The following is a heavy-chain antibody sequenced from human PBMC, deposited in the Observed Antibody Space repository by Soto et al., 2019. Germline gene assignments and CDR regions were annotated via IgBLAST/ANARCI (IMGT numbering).Heavy chain of an antibody. D-gene: IGHD5-12*01. J-gene: IGHJ6*02. CDR1: GYIFTSYW. Sequence: LGESLKISCNGSGYIFTSYWIGWVRQMPGKGLEWMGIIYPGDSDTRYSPSFQGQVTISADKSISTAYLQWSSLKASDTAMYYCARARRDGYNPYYYYYGMDVWGQGTTVTVSS. CDR2: IYPGDSDT. CDR3: ARARRDGYNPYYYYYGMDV. V-gene: IGHV5-51*01.